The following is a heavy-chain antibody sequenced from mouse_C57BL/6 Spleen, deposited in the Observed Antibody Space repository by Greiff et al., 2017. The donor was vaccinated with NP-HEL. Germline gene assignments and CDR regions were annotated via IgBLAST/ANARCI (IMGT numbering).Heavy chain of an antibody. D-gene: IGHD1-1*01. V-gene: IGHV1-80*01. CDR1: GYAFSSYW. CDR2: IYPGDGDT. J-gene: IGHJ3*01. CDR3: ASPLYYGSTWFAY. Sequence: QVQLQQSGAELVKPGASVKISCKASGYAFSSYWMNWVKQRPGKGLEWIGQIYPGDGDTNYNGKLKGKATLTADKSSSTAYMQLSSLTSEDSAVYFCASPLYYGSTWFAYWGQGTLVTVSA.